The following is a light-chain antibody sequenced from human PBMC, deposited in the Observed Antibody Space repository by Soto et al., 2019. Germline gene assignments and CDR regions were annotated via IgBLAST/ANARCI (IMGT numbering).Light chain of an antibody. J-gene: IGKJ1*01. V-gene: IGKV3-20*01. Sequence: EIVLTQGPGTLSLSTGERATLSFRASQSVSNNYLAWYQQKPGQAPRLLIYGASNRATGIPDRFSGSGSGTDFTLTISRLEPEDFAVYYCQHYGSSGTFGQGTKVDIK. CDR3: QHYGSSGT. CDR1: QSVSNNY. CDR2: GAS.